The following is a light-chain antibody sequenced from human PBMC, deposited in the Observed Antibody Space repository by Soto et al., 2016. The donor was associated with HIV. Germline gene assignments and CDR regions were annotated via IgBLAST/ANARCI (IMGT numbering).Light chain of an antibody. J-gene: IGKJ4*01. CDR2: LGS. Sequence: DIVMTQSPLSLPVTPGEPASISCRSSQSLLHSNGYNYSDWYLQRPGQSPQLLIYLGSNRASGVPDRFSGSGSGTDFTLKISRVEAEDVGVYYCMQALQTPLTFGGGPRWRSN. CDR1: QSLLHSNGYNY. CDR3: MQALQTPLT. V-gene: IGKV2-28*01.